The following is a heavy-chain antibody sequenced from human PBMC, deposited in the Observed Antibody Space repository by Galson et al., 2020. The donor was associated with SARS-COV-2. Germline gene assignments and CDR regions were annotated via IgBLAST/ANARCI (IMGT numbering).Heavy chain of an antibody. CDR2: IYYSGST. Sequence: SETLSLTCTVSGGSISSSSYYWGWIRQPPGKGLEWLGSIYYSGSTYYNPSLKSRVTISVDTSKNQFSLKLSSVTAADTAVYYCATNLYYDILTGYYGCFDYWGQGTLVTVSS. CDR3: ATNLYYDILTGYYGCFDY. D-gene: IGHD3-9*01. J-gene: IGHJ4*02. CDR1: GGSISSSSYY. V-gene: IGHV4-39*01.